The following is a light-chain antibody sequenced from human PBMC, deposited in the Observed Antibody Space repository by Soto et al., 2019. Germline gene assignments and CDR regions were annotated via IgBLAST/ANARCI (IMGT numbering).Light chain of an antibody. CDR1: QGMRNY. V-gene: IGKV1-27*01. Sequence: DIQMTQSPSSLSASVGDRVTITCRASQGMRNYLAWYQQKSGKAPKLLIYAASTLQSGVPSRFSGSGSGTDFTLTISSLQPEDVATYYCQEYNSAPDTFGGGTRVEIK. CDR3: QEYNSAPDT. J-gene: IGKJ4*01. CDR2: AAS.